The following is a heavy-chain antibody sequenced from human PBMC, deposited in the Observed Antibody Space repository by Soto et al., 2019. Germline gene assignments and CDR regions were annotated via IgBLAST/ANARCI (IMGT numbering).Heavy chain of an antibody. D-gene: IGHD6-19*01. V-gene: IGHV1-69*14. J-gene: IGHJ4*02. CDR1: GGTFSNYA. CDR2: IIPIFGTA. CDR3: ARVAETGYTSGWYYFDY. Sequence: QVQLVQSGADVKKPGSSVKVSCEVSGGTFSNYAFTWVRQGPGQGLEWMGGIIPIFGTANYARQFKGRVAISADKSTTTSYMELSTLTSEDTAVYSCARVAETGYTSGWYYFDYWGQGSLVTVSS.